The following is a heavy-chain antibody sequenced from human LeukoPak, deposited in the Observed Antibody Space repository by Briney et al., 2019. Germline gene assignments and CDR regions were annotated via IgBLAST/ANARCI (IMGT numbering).Heavy chain of an antibody. CDR3: AKLATVTTSHFDY. V-gene: IGHV3-30*02. Sequence: PGGSLRLSXAASGFTFSSYGMHWVRQAPGKGLEWVAFIRYDGSNKYYADSVKGRFTISRDNSKNTLYLQMNSLRAEDTAVYYCAKLATVTTSHFDYWGQGTLVTVSS. J-gene: IGHJ4*02. CDR2: IRYDGSNK. D-gene: IGHD4-11*01. CDR1: GFTFSSYG.